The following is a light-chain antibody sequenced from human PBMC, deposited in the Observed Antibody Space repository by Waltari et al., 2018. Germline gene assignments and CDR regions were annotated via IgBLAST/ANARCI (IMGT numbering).Light chain of an antibody. CDR2: QDT. J-gene: IGLJ2*01. CDR1: VLAEKY. Sequence: YDLAQPFSVSVSPGQTATITCSGDVLAEKYVRWFQQRPGRAPTLILYQDTARPSGLPERFSGSSSGSTVTLTIRGALLEDEADYHCHAAADNNWFFGGGTKLTVL. CDR3: HAAADNNWF. V-gene: IGLV3-27*01.